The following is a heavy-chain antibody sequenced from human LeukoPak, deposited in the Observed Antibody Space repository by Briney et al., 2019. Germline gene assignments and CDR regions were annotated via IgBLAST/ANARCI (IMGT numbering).Heavy chain of an antibody. D-gene: IGHD3-3*01. J-gene: IGHJ5*02. CDR1: GYTFTSYA. V-gene: IGHV1-3*03. CDR2: INAGNGNT. CDR3: ARGVLRFFPNWFDP. Sequence: RASVKVSCKASGYTFTSYAIHWVRQAPGQRLEWMGWINAGNGNTKYSQEFQGRVTITRDTSARTAYMELSSLRSEDMAVYYCARGVLRFFPNWFDPWGQGTLVTVSS.